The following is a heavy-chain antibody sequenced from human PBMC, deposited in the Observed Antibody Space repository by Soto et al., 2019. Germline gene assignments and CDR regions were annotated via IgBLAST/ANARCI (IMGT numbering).Heavy chain of an antibody. CDR3: AELARYCSGADCRA. CDR2: ISGSGTIT. V-gene: IGHV3-23*01. CDR1: GFPFSSRA. Sequence: EVQLLESGGGLVQPGGSLRLSCAASGFPFSSRAMSWVRQAPGKGLEWVSAISGSGTITYYADSVKGRFTISRDTSKNTLYLQITSLRADDTAVYYCAELARYCSGADCRAWGQGTLVTVSS. D-gene: IGHD2-15*01. J-gene: IGHJ5*02.